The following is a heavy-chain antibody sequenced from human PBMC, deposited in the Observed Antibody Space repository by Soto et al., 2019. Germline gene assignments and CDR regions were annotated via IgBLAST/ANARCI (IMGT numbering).Heavy chain of an antibody. CDR2: IYTSGST. Sequence: PSETLPLTCTVSGGSISSGRYNWRWIRHPPGNGLEWIGYIYTSGSTNYNPSLKRRVSISVDTSKNHFSLRRSSVKAADTAVYYSARQRDSGGYYLDYWGRGTLVTSP. J-gene: IGHJ4*02. CDR1: GGSISSGRYN. D-gene: IGHD3-10*01. V-gene: IGHV4-61*03. CDR3: ARQRDSGGYYLDY.